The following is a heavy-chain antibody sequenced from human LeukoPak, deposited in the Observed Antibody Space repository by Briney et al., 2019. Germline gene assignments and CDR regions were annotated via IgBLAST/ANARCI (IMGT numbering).Heavy chain of an antibody. CDR2: INHSGST. D-gene: IGHD3-22*01. Sequence: SETLSLTCAVYGGSFSGYYWSWIRQPPGKGLERIGEINHSGSTYYNPSLKSRVTISVDTSKNQFSLKLSSVTAADTAVYYCARGSAYYDSSGYYYETFNWFDPWGQGTLVTVSS. CDR1: GGSFSGYY. J-gene: IGHJ5*02. V-gene: IGHV4-34*01. CDR3: ARGSAYYDSSGYYYETFNWFDP.